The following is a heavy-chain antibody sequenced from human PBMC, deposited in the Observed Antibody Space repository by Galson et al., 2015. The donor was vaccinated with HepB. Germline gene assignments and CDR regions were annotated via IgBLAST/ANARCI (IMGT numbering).Heavy chain of an antibody. D-gene: IGHD6-13*01. CDR2: ISSSSSYI. J-gene: IGHJ4*02. CDR1: GFTFSSYS. CDR3: ARDSGYSSSWGGGDY. Sequence: SLRLSCAASGFTFSSYSMNWVRQAPGKGLEWVSSISSSSSYIYYADSVKGRFTVSRDNAKNSLYLQMNSLRAEDTAVYYCARDSGYSSSWGGGDYWGQGTLVTVSS. V-gene: IGHV3-21*01.